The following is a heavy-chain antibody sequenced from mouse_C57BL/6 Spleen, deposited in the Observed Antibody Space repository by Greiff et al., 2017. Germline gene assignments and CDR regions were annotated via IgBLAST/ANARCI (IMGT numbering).Heavy chain of an antibody. CDR2: INPSNGGT. CDR1: GYTFTSYW. D-gene: IGHD4-1*01. Sequence: QVQLQQPGTELVKPGASVKLSCKASGYTFTSYWMHWVKQRPGQGLEWIGKINPSNGGTNYNEKFKSKATLTVDKSSSTAYMQLSSLTSEDSAVYYCARGVLGSYWYFDVWGTGTTVTVSS. V-gene: IGHV1-53*01. CDR3: ARGVLGSYWYFDV. J-gene: IGHJ1*03.